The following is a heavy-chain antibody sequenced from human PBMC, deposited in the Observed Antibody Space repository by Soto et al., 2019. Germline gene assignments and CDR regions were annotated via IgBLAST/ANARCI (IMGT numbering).Heavy chain of an antibody. CDR3: ARGYYYGSGRPTPGGMDV. D-gene: IGHD3-10*01. V-gene: IGHV1-18*01. Sequence: QVHLVQSGAEVKKPGASVKVSCKASGYTFTNYDINWVRQAPGQGLEWMGWISTYTGNTNYAQKLQGRVTMTTDTSTSTAYMERRSLRSDDTALYYCARGYYYGSGRPTPGGMDVWGQGTTVTVSS. CDR2: ISTYTGNT. J-gene: IGHJ6*02. CDR1: GYTFTNYD.